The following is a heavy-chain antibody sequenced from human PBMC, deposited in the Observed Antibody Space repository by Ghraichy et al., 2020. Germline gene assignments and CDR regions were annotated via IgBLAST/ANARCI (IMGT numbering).Heavy chain of an antibody. CDR2: IDWDDDK. Sequence: SGPTLVKPTQTLTLTCTFSGFSLTTSRMRVSWIRQPPGRALEWLARIDWDDDKFYATSLKTRLTISKDTSKNQVVLKMTNMDPVDTATYYCAREEYNGYFDYWGQGTLVTVSS. J-gene: IGHJ4*02. D-gene: IGHD2/OR15-2a*01. V-gene: IGHV2-70*04. CDR3: AREEYNGYFDY. CDR1: GFSLTTSRMR.